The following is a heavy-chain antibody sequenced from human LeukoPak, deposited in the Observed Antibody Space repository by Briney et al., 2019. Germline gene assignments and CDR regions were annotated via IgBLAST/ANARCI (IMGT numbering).Heavy chain of an antibody. V-gene: IGHV4-59*01. CDR1: GGSISSYY. Sequence: SETLSLTCTVSGGSISSYYWSWIRQPPGKGLEWIGYIYYSGSTNSNPSLKSRVAISIDTSKNQFSLRLSSVTAADTAVYYCGNGMDVWGQGTTVTVSS. J-gene: IGHJ6*02. CDR3: GNGMDV. CDR2: IYYSGST.